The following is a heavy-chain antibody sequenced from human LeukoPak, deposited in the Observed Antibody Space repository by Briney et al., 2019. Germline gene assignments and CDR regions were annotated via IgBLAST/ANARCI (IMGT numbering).Heavy chain of an antibody. V-gene: IGHV4-34*01. CDR1: GGSFSGYY. Sequence: PSETLSLTCAVYGGSFSGYYWSWIRQPPGKGLEWMGEINHNGSTNYNPSLKSRGTISVDTAKDQFSLKLSFVPVADAAVYLCASGGYSYGRGAFDIWGQGTMVTVSS. D-gene: IGHD5-18*01. CDR2: INHNGST. CDR3: ASGGYSYGRGAFDI. J-gene: IGHJ3*02.